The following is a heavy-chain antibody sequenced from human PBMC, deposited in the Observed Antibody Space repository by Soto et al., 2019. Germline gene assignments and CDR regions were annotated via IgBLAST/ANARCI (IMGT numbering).Heavy chain of an antibody. Sequence: SETLSLTCAVSGDSITSNYWWSWVRQPPGKGLEWIGEVFHSGAVNYNPSLKSRVTLSLDKSNNQFSLRLTSVTAADTALYYCARGEWMIRGADYYYYMDVWGKGTTVTVSS. D-gene: IGHD3-10*01. V-gene: IGHV4-4*02. J-gene: IGHJ6*03. CDR1: GDSITSNYW. CDR2: VFHSGAV. CDR3: ARGEWMIRGADYYYYMDV.